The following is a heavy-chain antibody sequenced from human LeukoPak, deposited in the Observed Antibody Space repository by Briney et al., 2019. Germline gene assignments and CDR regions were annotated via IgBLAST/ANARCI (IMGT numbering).Heavy chain of an antibody. CDR3: AKSRQEQQFVIIDS. V-gene: IGHV3-23*01. CDR2: ITGGGGRT. Sequence: GGSLRLSCAASGFTFSNYAMHWVRQAPGKGLEWVSAITGGGGRTNYADSVKGRFTISRDSSKNTLYLQMNSLRGEDTAVYYCAKSRQEQQFVIIDSWGQGTLVTVSS. D-gene: IGHD6-13*01. J-gene: IGHJ4*02. CDR1: GFTFSNYA.